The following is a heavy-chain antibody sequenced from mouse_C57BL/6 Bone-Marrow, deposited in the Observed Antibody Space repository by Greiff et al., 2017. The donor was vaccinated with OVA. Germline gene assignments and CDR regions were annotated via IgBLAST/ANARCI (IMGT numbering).Heavy chain of an antibody. CDR2: INPNYGTT. D-gene: IGHD1-1*01. CDR3: AFYDGSSYRYFDV. J-gene: IGHJ1*03. Sequence: QLQQSGPELVKPGASVKISCKASGYSFTDYHMNWVKQSNGKSLEWIGVINPNYGTTSYNQKFKGKATLTVDQSSSTAYMQLNSLTSEDSAVYYCAFYDGSSYRYFDVWGTGTTVTVSS. V-gene: IGHV1-39*01. CDR1: GYSFTDYH.